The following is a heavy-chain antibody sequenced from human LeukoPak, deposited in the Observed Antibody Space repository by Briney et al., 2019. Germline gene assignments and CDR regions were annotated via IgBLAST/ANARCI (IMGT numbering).Heavy chain of an antibody. Sequence: PSETLSLTCTVSGGSISSYYWSWIRQPPGKGLEWIGYIYYSGSTNYNPSLKSRVTISVDTSKNQFSLKLSSVTAADTAVYYCARDGFYCSGGSCSYNWFDPWGQGTLVTVSS. CDR1: GGSISSYY. J-gene: IGHJ5*02. D-gene: IGHD2-15*01. V-gene: IGHV4-59*01. CDR2: IYYSGST. CDR3: ARDGFYCSGGSCSYNWFDP.